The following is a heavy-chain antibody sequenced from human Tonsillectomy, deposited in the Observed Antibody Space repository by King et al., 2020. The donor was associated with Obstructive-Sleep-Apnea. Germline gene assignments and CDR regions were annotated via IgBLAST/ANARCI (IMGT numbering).Heavy chain of an antibody. D-gene: IGHD2-15*01. CDR2: SSITSTYK. J-gene: IGHJ6*02. V-gene: IGHV3-11*06. Sequence: VQLVEAGGGLVTPGGSLRLSCAASGFTFSNYYMSWSTQAPGKGLEGGAYSSITSTYKNYADSVRGRFSISRDNTQNSLFLQMDSLRAEDTAVYYCAREKTRSGGSAYATAVWGQGTTVTVSS. CDR3: AREKTRSGGSAYATAV. CDR1: GFTFSNYY.